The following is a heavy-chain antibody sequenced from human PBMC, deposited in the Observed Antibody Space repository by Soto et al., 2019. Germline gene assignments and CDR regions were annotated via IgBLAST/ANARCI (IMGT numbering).Heavy chain of an antibody. V-gene: IGHV1-2*02. CDR2: INFNSGAT. CDR3: ARDLGGYDLYGPDT. J-gene: IGHJ5*02. Sequence: QVHLVQSGAEVKKPGASVKVSCKTSGNTFTDSFMHWFRQGPGQDFEWVGWINFNSGATKYAPKFGGRVTLTRDTSISTAYMELSRLTSDDTAVYYCARDLGGYDLYGPDTWGQGTLVTVSS. CDR1: GNTFTDSF. D-gene: IGHD5-12*01.